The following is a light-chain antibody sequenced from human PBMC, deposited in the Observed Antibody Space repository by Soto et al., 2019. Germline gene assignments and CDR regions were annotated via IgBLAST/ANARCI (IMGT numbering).Light chain of an antibody. CDR2: GAS. CDR1: QSVTSN. V-gene: IGKV3-15*01. J-gene: IGKJ1*01. CDR3: QQYNDWPRT. Sequence: EIVLTQSPATLSVSPGERATLTCRASQSVTSNLAWYQQKPGQAPRFLMYGASIRATGIPDRFSGSGSGTEFTLTISSLQSADFAVYYCQQYNDWPRTFGQGTKVEVK.